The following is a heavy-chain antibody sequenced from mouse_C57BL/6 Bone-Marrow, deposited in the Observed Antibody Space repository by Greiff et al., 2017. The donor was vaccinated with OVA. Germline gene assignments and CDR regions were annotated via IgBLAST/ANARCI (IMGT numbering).Heavy chain of an antibody. Sequence: EVHLVESGGGLVKPGGSLKLSCAASGFTFSSYTMSWVRQTPEKRLEWVATISGGGGNTYYPDSVKGRFTISRDNAKNTLYMQMSSLGSEDTALYYCASGGYRNPGYWGQGTTLTVSS. CDR3: ASGGYRNPGY. V-gene: IGHV5-9*01. CDR1: GFTFSSYT. J-gene: IGHJ2*01. D-gene: IGHD2-10*02. CDR2: ISGGGGNT.